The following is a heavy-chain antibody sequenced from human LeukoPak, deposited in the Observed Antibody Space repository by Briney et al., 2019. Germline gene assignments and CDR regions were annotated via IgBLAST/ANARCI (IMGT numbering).Heavy chain of an antibody. CDR1: GFTFSNYN. CDR2: ISSSSSYI. V-gene: IGHV3-21*01. CDR3: AGSWSPYDAFDI. J-gene: IGHJ3*02. D-gene: IGHD6-13*01. Sequence: GGSLRLSCAASGFTFSNYNMNWVRQAPGKGLEWVSSISSSSSYIYYADSVKGRFTSSRDNAKKSLYLQMNSLRAEDTAVYYCAGSWSPYDAFDIWGQGTMVSVSS.